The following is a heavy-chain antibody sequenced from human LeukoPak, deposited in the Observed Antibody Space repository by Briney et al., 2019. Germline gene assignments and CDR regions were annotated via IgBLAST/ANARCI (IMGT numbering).Heavy chain of an antibody. CDR3: AKDPVVVAATHDY. CDR2: ISVTGGTT. V-gene: IGHV3-23*01. Sequence: GGSLRLSCAASGFTFSTYDMSWVRQAPGKGLEWVSAISVTGGTTYYADSVKGRFTISRDNSKNTLYLQMNSLRAEDTAVYYCAKDPVVVAATHDYWGQGTLVTVSS. CDR1: GFTFSTYD. D-gene: IGHD2-15*01. J-gene: IGHJ4*02.